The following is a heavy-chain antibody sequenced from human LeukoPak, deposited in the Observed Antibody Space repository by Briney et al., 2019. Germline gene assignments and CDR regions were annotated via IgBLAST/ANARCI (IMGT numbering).Heavy chain of an antibody. J-gene: IGHJ6*02. D-gene: IGHD6-13*01. CDR1: GYTFTGYY. CDR2: INPNSGGT. CDR3: ARDQVIAAAGNYYYGMDV. Sequence: GSVKVSCKASGYTFTGYYMHWVRQAPGQGLEWMGWINPNSGGTNYAQKFQGRVTMTWDTSISTAYMELSRLRSDDTAVYYCARDQVIAAAGNYYYGMDVWGQGTTVTVSS. V-gene: IGHV1-2*02.